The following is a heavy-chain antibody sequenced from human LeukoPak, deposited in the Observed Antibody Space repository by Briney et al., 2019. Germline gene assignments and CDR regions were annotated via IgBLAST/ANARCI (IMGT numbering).Heavy chain of an antibody. CDR3: ASHRRFLEWLSFFDY. J-gene: IGHJ4*02. CDR2: IIPIFGTA. D-gene: IGHD3-3*01. V-gene: IGHV1-69*13. Sequence: ASVKVSCKASGGTFSSYAISWVRQAPGQGLEWMGGIIPIFGTANYAQKFQGRVTITADESTSTAYMELSSLRSEDTAVYYCASHRRFLEWLSFFDYWGQGTLVTVSS. CDR1: GGTFSSYA.